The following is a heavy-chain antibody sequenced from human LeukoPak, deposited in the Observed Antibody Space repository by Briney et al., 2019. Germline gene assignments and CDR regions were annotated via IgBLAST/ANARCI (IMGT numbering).Heavy chain of an antibody. CDR2: INHSGST. V-gene: IGHV4-34*01. CDR3: ARVRVTAILD. CDR1: GGSFSGYY. J-gene: IGHJ4*02. D-gene: IGHD2-21*02. Sequence: SETLSLTCAVYGGSFSGYYWSWIRQPPGKGLEWIGEINHSGSTNYNPSLKSRVTISVDTSKNQFSLKLSSVTAADTAVYYCARVRVTAILDWGQGTLVTVSS.